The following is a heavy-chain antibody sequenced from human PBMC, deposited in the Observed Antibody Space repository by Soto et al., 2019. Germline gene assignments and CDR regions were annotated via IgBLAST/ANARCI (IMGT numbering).Heavy chain of an antibody. CDR1: GFTFSSYA. Sequence: EVQLLESGGGLVQPGGSLRLSCAASGFTFSSYAMSWVRQAPGKGLEWVSAISGSGGSTYYADSVKGRFTISGDNSKNTLYLQMNSLRAEDTAVYYCAKFIAAAFGEGDYWGQGTLVTVSS. J-gene: IGHJ4*02. CDR3: AKFIAAAFGEGDY. D-gene: IGHD6-13*01. CDR2: ISGSGGST. V-gene: IGHV3-23*01.